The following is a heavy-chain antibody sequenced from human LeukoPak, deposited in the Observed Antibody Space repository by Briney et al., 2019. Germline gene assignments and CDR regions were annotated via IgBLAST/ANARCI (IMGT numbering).Heavy chain of an antibody. CDR3: ARGRQSSGYHY. V-gene: IGHV4-34*01. D-gene: IGHD3-22*01. J-gene: IGHJ4*02. CDR2: INHSGST. CDR1: GGSFSGYY. Sequence: SETLSLTCAVYGGSFSGYYRSWIRQPPGKGLEWIGEINHSGSTNYNPSLKSRVTISVDTSKNQFSLKLSSVTAADTAVYYCARGRQSSGYHYWGQGTLVTVSS.